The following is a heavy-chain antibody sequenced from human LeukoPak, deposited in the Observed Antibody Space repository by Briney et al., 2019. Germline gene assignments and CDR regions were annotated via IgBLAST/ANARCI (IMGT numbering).Heavy chain of an antibody. D-gene: IGHD5-18*01. V-gene: IGHV3-30-3*01. CDR1: GFSFSSYA. CDR2: ISYDGYNK. CDR3: ARGYSYGQDY. Sequence: PGRSLRLSCAASGFSFSSYAMHWVRQAPGKGLEWVAVISYDGYNKYYADSVKGRLTISRDNSKNTLFLQMNSLRADDTAVYYCARGYSYGQDYWGQGTLVTVSS. J-gene: IGHJ4*02.